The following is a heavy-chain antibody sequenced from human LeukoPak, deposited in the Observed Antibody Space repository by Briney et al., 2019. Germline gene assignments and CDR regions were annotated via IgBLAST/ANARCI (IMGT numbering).Heavy chain of an antibody. D-gene: IGHD3-9*01. CDR1: GGSISSGDYY. CDR3: ARESGYYDILTGYYCWFDP. Sequence: PSETLSLTCTVSGGSISSGDYYWSWIRQPPGKGLEWIGYIYYSGSTYYNPSLKSRVTISVDTSKNQFSLKLSSVTAADTAVYYCARESGYYDILTGYYCWFDPWGQGTLVTVSS. CDR2: IYYSGST. J-gene: IGHJ5*02. V-gene: IGHV4-30-4*01.